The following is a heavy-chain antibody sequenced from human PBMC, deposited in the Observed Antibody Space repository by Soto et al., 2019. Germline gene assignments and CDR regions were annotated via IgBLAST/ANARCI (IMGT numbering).Heavy chain of an antibody. CDR3: ARDQDLYCSGGSCYSVDYYYGMGV. J-gene: IGHJ6*02. D-gene: IGHD2-15*01. CDR1: GFTFSSYG. V-gene: IGHV3-33*01. Sequence: GGSLRLSCAASGFTFSSYGMHWVRQAPGKGLEWVAVIWYDGSNKYYADSVKGRFTISRDNSKNTLYLQMNSLRAEDTAVYYCARDQDLYCSGGSCYSVDYYYGMGVWGQGTTVTVSS. CDR2: IWYDGSNK.